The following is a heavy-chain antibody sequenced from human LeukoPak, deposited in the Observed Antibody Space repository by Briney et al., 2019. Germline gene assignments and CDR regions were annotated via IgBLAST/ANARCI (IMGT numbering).Heavy chain of an antibody. D-gene: IGHD3-3*01. Sequence: TGGSLRLSCAASGFTFSSYGMHWVRRAPGKGLERVAFIRYDGSNKYYADSVKGRFTISRDNSKNTLYLQMNSLRAEDTAVYYCAKGYDFWSGYYMDYWGQGTLVTVSS. V-gene: IGHV3-30*02. CDR2: IRYDGSNK. CDR3: AKGYDFWSGYYMDY. J-gene: IGHJ4*02. CDR1: GFTFSSYG.